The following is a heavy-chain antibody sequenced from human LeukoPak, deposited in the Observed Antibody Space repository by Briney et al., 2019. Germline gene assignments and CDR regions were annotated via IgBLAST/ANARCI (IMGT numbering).Heavy chain of an antibody. D-gene: IGHD2-2*01. Sequence: PSETLSLTCSVSGGSISSYYWSWIRQPPGKGLEWIGYIYYSGSTNYNPSLKSRVTISVDTSKNQFSLKLSSVTAADTAVYYCARQTRTSWHFDYWGQGTLVTVSS. V-gene: IGHV4-59*08. CDR2: IYYSGST. CDR1: GGSISSYY. CDR3: ARQTRTSWHFDY. J-gene: IGHJ4*02.